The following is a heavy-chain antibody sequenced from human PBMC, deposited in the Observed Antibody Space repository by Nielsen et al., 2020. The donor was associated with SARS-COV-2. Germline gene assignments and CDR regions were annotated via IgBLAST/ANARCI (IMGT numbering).Heavy chain of an antibody. CDR1: GGTFSSYA. CDR2: IIPIFGTA. J-gene: IGHJ6*03. Sequence: SVKVSCKASGGTFSSYAISWVRQAPGQGLEWMGGIIPIFGTANYAQKFQGRVTITADESTSTAYMELSSLRSEDTAVYYCARELGYSSGWLGGYYYYYYMDVWGKGTTVTVSS. CDR3: ARELGYSSGWLGGYYYYYYMDV. D-gene: IGHD6-19*01. V-gene: IGHV1-69*13.